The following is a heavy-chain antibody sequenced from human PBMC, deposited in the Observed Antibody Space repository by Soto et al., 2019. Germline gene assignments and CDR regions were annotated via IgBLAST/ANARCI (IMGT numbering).Heavy chain of an antibody. D-gene: IGHD3-16*01. V-gene: IGHV3-23*01. CDR1: GFTFSNYA. Sequence: EVQLLDSGGGLVQPGGSLRLSCAASGFTFSNYAMTWVRQGPGKGLEWVSGISGSGGRSYYADSVKGRFTISRDNSKGPLYLQMNSLRAEDTAVYYLAKAYFVWSSEQPYYFDYWGQGTLVTVSS. CDR2: ISGSGGRS. J-gene: IGHJ4*02. CDR3: AKAYFVWSSEQPYYFDY.